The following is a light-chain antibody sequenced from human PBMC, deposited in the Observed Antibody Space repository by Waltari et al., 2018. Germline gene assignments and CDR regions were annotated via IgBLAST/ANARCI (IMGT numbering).Light chain of an antibody. CDR1: SSNIGAGYD. Sequence: QSVLTQPPSVSGAPGQRVTISCTGSSSNIGAGYDVHSYQQLPGTAPKLLIYGNSNRPSGVPDRFSGSKSGTSASLAITGLQAEDEADYYCQSYDSSLSGLWVFGGGTKLTVL. J-gene: IGLJ3*02. V-gene: IGLV1-40*01. CDR3: QSYDSSLSGLWV. CDR2: GNS.